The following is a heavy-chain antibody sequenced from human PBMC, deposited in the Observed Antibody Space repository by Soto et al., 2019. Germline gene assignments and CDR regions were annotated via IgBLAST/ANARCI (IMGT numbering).Heavy chain of an antibody. CDR1: GFTFSSYA. V-gene: IGHV3-30-3*01. Sequence: QVQLVESGGGVVQPGRSLRLSCAASGFTFSSYAMHWVRQAPGKGLEWVAVISYDGSNKYYADSVKGRFTISRDNSKNTLYLQMNSLRAEDTAVYYCARDRRTGTTGWLDPWGQGTLVTVSS. J-gene: IGHJ5*02. CDR2: ISYDGSNK. D-gene: IGHD1-7*01. CDR3: ARDRRTGTTGWLDP.